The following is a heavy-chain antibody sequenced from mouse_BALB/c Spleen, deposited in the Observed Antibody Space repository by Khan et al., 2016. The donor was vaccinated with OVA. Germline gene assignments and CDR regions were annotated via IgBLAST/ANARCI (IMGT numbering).Heavy chain of an antibody. J-gene: IGHJ2*01. CDR2: ISYSGVT. V-gene: IGHV3-2*02. Sequence: EVQLQESGPGLVKPSQSLSLTCTVTGYSITSGYAWNWIRQFPGNKLEWMGYISYSGVTSSTPSLKSRISITRDTSKHQFFLQLNSVTTEDTATYYCARGNYYGYYFDYWGQGTTLTVSS. CDR1: GYSITSGYA. CDR3: ARGNYYGYYFDY. D-gene: IGHD1-1*01.